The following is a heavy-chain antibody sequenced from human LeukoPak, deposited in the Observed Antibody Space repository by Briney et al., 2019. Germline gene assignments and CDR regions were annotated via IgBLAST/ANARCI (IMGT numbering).Heavy chain of an antibody. CDR1: GFTFSIYW. J-gene: IGHJ5*01. CDR3: TRDPAPQGWFDS. CDR2: INSDGSST. V-gene: IGHV3-74*01. Sequence: TGGSLRLSCAASGFTFSIYWMHWVRQAPGKGLMWVSRINSDGSSTSYADSVKGRFTISRDNAKNTLYLQTNSLRAEDTAVYYCTRDPAPQGWFDSWGQGTLVTVSS.